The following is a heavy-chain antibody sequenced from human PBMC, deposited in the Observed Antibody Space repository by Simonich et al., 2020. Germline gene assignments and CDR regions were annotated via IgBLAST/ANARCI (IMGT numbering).Heavy chain of an antibody. CDR1: GYTFTGYY. V-gene: IGHV1-2*02. J-gene: IGHJ3*02. Sequence: QVQLVQSGAEVKKPGASVKVSCKASGYTFTGYYMHWVRKAPGQGLEWMGWINPNSGGTNHAQKFQGRVTMTRDTSISTAYMELRRLRSDDTAVYYCARVRFEAFDIWGQGTMVTVSS. CDR3: ARVRFEAFDI. CDR2: INPNSGGT.